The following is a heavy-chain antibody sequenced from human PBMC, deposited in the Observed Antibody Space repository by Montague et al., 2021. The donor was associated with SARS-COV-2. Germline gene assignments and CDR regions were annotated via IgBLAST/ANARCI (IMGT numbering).Heavy chain of an antibody. CDR3: ARRARWNIVVVVGDRHAFDI. Sequence: SETLSLTCTVSGGSISSSSYYWGWIRQPPGKGLEWIGSIYYTGSPXYNPSLRGRVTISVDTSKNQFSLNLSSVTAADTAVYYCARRARWNIVVVVGDRHAFDIWGQGTMVTVSS. J-gene: IGHJ3*02. CDR1: GGSISSSSYY. D-gene: IGHD2-15*01. V-gene: IGHV4-39*01. CDR2: IYYTGSP.